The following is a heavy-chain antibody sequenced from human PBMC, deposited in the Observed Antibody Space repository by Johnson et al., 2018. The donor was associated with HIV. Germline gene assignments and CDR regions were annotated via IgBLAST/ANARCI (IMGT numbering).Heavy chain of an antibody. CDR2: INWNGGST. V-gene: IGHV3-20*04. D-gene: IGHD3-22*01. Sequence: VQLVESGGGVVGPGGSLRLSCTASGFTFDDYGMNWVRQAPGKGLEWVSGINWNGGSTGYAASVKGRFTISRDNAKNSLYLQMNSLRVEDTALYYCARESHYYDSSGLREAIAFDIWGQGTMVTVSS. CDR1: GFTFDDYG. J-gene: IGHJ3*02. CDR3: ARESHYYDSSGLREAIAFDI.